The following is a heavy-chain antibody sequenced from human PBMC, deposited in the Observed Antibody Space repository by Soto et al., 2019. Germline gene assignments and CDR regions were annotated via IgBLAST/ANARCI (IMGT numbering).Heavy chain of an antibody. V-gene: IGHV6-1*01. J-gene: IGHJ4*02. Sequence: SETLSLTCAISWGSVSSNTATWNWVRQSPSRGLEWLGRTYYRSNWNFDYALSVKSRITINPDTSKNQFSLQLNSLTPEDTAVYYCGGELDIHHGLGYWGPGTSVTVSS. CDR1: WGSVSSNTAT. D-gene: IGHD6-19*01. CDR2: TYYRSNWNF. CDR3: GGELDIHHGLGY.